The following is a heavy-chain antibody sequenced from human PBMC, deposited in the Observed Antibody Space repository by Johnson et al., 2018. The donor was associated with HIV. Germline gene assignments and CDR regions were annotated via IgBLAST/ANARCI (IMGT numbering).Heavy chain of an antibody. CDR1: GFTYSSYA. CDR2: ISYDGSNK. D-gene: IGHD2-2*01. J-gene: IGHJ3*02. CDR3: ARGGWLGYCSSTSCAKDAFDI. Sequence: QVQLVESGGGVVQPGRSLRLSCVVSGFTYSSYAMHWVRQAPGKGLEWVAVISYDGSNKYYADSVKGRFTISRDNSKNTLYLQMNSLRHDDTAVYYCARGGWLGYCSSTSCAKDAFDIWGQGTMVTVSS. V-gene: IGHV3-30*04.